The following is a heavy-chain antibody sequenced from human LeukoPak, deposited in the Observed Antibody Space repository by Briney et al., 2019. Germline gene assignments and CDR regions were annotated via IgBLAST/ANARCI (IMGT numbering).Heavy chain of an antibody. CDR3: ARDCIGCHGFDY. J-gene: IGHJ4*02. CDR1: GYTFISYG. V-gene: IGHV1-18*01. CDR2: VSAYADDT. Sequence: ASVKVSCKASGYTFISYGISWVRQAPGQGLEWMGWVSAYADDTNSVQKFQGRVTMTTDTSTSTAYMELRSLRSDDTAVYYCARDCIGCHGFDYWGQGTLVTVSS. D-gene: IGHD2-15*01.